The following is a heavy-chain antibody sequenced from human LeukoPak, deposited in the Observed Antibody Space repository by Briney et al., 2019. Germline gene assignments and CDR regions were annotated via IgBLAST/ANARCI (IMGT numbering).Heavy chain of an antibody. D-gene: IGHD2-15*01. J-gene: IGHJ4*02. V-gene: IGHV3-30*02. CDR1: GFTFSSNG. CDR3: AKAYILSSCSGGSCSDY. Sequence: GGSLRLSCVASGFTFSSNGMHWVRQAPGKGLEWVAFIRYDGSNKYYADSVKGRFTISRDNSKNTLYLQMNSLRAEDTAVYYCAKAYILSSCSGGSCSDYWGQGTLVTVSS. CDR2: IRYDGSNK.